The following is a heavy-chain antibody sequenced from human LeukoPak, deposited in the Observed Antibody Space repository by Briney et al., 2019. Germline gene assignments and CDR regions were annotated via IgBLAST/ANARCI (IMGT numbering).Heavy chain of an antibody. Sequence: SETLSLTCTVSGGSISSGSYYWSWIRQPAGEGLEWIGRIYTSGSTNYNPSLKSRVTISVDTSKNQFSLKLSSVTAADTAVYYCARNDYGDYWFDPWGQGTLVTVSS. CDR3: ARNDYGDYWFDP. CDR1: GGSISSGSYY. CDR2: IYTSGST. D-gene: IGHD4-17*01. J-gene: IGHJ5*02. V-gene: IGHV4-61*02.